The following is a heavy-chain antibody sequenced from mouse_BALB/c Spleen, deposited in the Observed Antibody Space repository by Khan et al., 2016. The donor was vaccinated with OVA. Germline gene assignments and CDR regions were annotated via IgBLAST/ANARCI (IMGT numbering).Heavy chain of an antibody. CDR2: INPTSGYT. Sequence: LHESGAELAKPGASVKMSCKASGYTFTTYWMHWIKQRPGQGLEWIGYINPTSGYTDYNEKFKDSATLSADKSSSTAYMQLTSLTSEDAAVYYCTRDRIDYWGQGTTLTVSS. CDR1: GYTFTTYW. V-gene: IGHV1-7*01. CDR3: TRDRIDY. J-gene: IGHJ2*01.